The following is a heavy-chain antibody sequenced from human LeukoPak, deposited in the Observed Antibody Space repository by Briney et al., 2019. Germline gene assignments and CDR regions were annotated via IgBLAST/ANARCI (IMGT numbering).Heavy chain of an antibody. CDR3: ASGGQAYSSSWYPSDY. J-gene: IGHJ4*02. V-gene: IGHV3-48*01. Sequence: GGSLRLSCAASGFTLSSYSMNWVRQAPGKGLEWVSYISSSSSTIYYADSVKGRFTISRDNAKNSLYLQMNSLRAEDTAVYYCASGGQAYSSSWYPSDYWGQGTLVTVSS. CDR2: ISSSSSTI. CDR1: GFTLSSYS. D-gene: IGHD6-13*01.